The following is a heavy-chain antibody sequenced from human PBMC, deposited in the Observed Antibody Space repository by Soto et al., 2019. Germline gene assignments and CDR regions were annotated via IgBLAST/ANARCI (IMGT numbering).Heavy chain of an antibody. CDR2: IIPILGIA. CDR1: GGTFSSYT. V-gene: IGHV1-69*02. CDR3: ARQNFGYCSSTSCYDMDV. J-gene: IGHJ6*02. Sequence: QVQLVQSGAEVKKPGSSVKVSCKASGGTFSSYTISWVRQAPGQGLEWMGRIIPILGIANYAQKFQGRVTITADKSTSKAYMELSRLRSEDTAVYYCARQNFGYCSSTSCYDMDVWGQGTTVTVSS. D-gene: IGHD2-2*01.